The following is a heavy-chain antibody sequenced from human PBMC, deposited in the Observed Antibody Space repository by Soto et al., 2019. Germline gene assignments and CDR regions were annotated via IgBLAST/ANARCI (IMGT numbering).Heavy chain of an antibody. CDR1: GFTSSSHA. V-gene: IGHV3-23*01. D-gene: IGHD3-3*01. Sequence: EVQLLESGGGLVQPEGSLRLSCAASGFTSSSHAMSWVRQAPGKGLEWVSAISYSGTTTYYAESVKGRFTISRDNSKNTLYLQMNSLRVEDTAIYYCAKRFTLFGEVKLSPDFDYWGQGTLVTVSS. CDR2: ISYSGTTT. J-gene: IGHJ4*02. CDR3: AKRFTLFGEVKLSPDFDY.